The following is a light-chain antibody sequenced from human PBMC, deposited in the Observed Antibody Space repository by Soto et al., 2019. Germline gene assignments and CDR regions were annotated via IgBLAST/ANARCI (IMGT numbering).Light chain of an antibody. CDR3: QQYDHLPYT. J-gene: IGKJ2*01. CDR1: QDISNY. Sequence: DIQMTQSPSSLSASVGDRVTITCQASQDISNYLNWYQQKPGKAPKLLIYDASNLETGVPSRFSGSRSGTDFTYTVSSLQPEDIATYYCQQYDHLPYTFGQGTKLEIK. V-gene: IGKV1-33*01. CDR2: DAS.